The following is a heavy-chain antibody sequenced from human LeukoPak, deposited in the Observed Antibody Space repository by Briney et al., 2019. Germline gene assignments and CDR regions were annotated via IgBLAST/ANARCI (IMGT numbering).Heavy chain of an antibody. CDR2: ISAYNGNT. V-gene: IGHV1-18*01. J-gene: IGHJ6*03. CDR3: ASNYYYYYYMDV. Sequence: ASVKVSCKASGYTFTSYGISWVRQAPGQGLEWMGWISAYNGNTNYAQKLQGRVTMTTDTSTSTAYMELRSLRSEDTAVYYCASNYYYYYYMDVWGKGTTVTISS. CDR1: GYTFTSYG.